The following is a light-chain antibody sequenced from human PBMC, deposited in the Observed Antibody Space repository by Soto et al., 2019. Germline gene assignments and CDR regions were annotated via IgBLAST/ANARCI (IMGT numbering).Light chain of an antibody. CDR2: TAS. J-gene: IGKJ4*01. V-gene: IGKV1-12*01. Sequence: DIQMTQSPSSVSASVGDRVTITCRASQGISNWLAWYQQKPGKAPHLLIHTASSLQIGVPSRFSGSGSGTAFALTISSLQPEDFETYYFQQANSFPLTFGGGTKVEIK. CDR1: QGISNW. CDR3: QQANSFPLT.